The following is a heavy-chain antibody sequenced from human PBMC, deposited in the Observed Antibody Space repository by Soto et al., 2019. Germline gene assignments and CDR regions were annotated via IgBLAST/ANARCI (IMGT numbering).Heavy chain of an antibody. Sequence: HRGVLRLSCAASGFTFSSYWMSWVRQAPGKGLEWVANIKQDGSEKYYVDSVKGRFTISRDNAKNSLYLQMNSLRAEDTAVYYCARVSDSSGYYYFAFDIWGQGTMVTVSS. CDR2: IKQDGSEK. CDR1: GFTFSSYW. CDR3: ARVSDSSGYYYFAFDI. V-gene: IGHV3-7*03. J-gene: IGHJ3*02. D-gene: IGHD3-22*01.